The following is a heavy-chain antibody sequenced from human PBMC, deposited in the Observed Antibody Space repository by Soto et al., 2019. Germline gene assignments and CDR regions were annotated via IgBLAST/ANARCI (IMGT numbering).Heavy chain of an antibody. CDR1: RGTFSSYA. J-gene: IGHJ4*02. V-gene: IGHV1-69*13. D-gene: IGHD3-22*01. CDR2: IIPIFGTA. Sequence: GASVKVSCKASRGTFSSYAISWVRQAPGQGLEWMGGIIPIFGTANYAQKFQGRVTITADESTSTAYMELSSLRSEDTAVYYCARDRGYYDSSGYYPYYFDYWGQGTLVTVSS. CDR3: ARDRGYYDSSGYYPYYFDY.